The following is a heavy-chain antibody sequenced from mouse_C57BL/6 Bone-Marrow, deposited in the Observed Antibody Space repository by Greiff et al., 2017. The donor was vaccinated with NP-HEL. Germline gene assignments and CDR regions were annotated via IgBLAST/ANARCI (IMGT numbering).Heavy chain of an antibody. J-gene: IGHJ2*01. CDR1: GFTFSSYA. Sequence: EVKLVESGAGLVKPGGSLKLSCAASGFTFSSYAMSWVRQTPEQRLEWVAYISSGGDYIYYADTVTGRFTISRANARNTLYLQMSSLKSDDTAMYYCTRNAYYYGSSYYFDYWGQGTTLTVSS. D-gene: IGHD1-1*01. CDR2: ISSGGDYI. V-gene: IGHV5-9-1*02. CDR3: TRNAYYYGSSYYFDY.